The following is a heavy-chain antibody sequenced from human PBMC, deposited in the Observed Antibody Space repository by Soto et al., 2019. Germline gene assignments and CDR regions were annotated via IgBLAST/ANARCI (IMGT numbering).Heavy chain of an antibody. D-gene: IGHD3-3*01. Sequence: SETLSLTCTVSGGSISSSSYYWGWIRQPPGKGLGWIGSIYYSGSTYYNPSLKSRVTISVDTSKNQFSLKLSSVTAADTAVYYCARLRIYGMDVWGQGTTVTVSS. CDR1: GGSISSSSYY. CDR3: ARLRIYGMDV. V-gene: IGHV4-39*01. CDR2: IYYSGST. J-gene: IGHJ6*02.